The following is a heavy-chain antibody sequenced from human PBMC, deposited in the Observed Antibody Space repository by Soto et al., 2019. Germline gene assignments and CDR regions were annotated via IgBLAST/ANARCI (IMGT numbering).Heavy chain of an antibody. Sequence: GASVQVSCKASGGTFSSYAISWVRQAPGQGLEWMGGIIPIFGTANYAQKFQGRVTITADESTSTAYMELSSLRSEDTAVYYCARGLAARPVPPFDGWGQGTLVTVSS. CDR3: ARGLAARPVPPFDG. CDR1: GGTFSSYA. D-gene: IGHD6-6*01. V-gene: IGHV1-69*01. J-gene: IGHJ4*02. CDR2: IIPIFGTA.